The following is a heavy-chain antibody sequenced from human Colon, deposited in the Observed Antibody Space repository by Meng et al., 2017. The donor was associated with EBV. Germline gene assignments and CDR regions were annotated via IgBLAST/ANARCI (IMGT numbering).Heavy chain of an antibody. Sequence: QVQLQESGPGLVXPXXXXXLTCAVSGGSISRSDWWSWVRQPPGKGLEWIGETSHSGSTDYRPSLKSRVTISLDKSKNQLSLKLNSVTAADTAVYYCASSDYYRSDYWGQGTLVTVSS. CDR3: ASSDYYRSDY. V-gene: IGHV4-4*02. D-gene: IGHD3-22*01. CDR2: TSHSGST. CDR1: GGSISRSDW. J-gene: IGHJ4*02.